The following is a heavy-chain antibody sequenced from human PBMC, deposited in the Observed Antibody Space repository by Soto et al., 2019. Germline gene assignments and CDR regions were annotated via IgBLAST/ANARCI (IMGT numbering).Heavy chain of an antibody. CDR1: GFTVSRS. CDR2: IYDDGNT. D-gene: IGHD6-25*01. J-gene: IGHJ4*02. CDR3: ARDASGPLDY. V-gene: IGHV3-53*02. Sequence: EVQLVETGGGLIQPGGSLKLSCAATGFTVSRSMSWVRQAPGRGLECVSFIYDDGNTYYTDSVKGRFTISRDISKNTLYLQMDSLRVEDTAVYFCARDASGPLDYWGQGTPVAVSS.